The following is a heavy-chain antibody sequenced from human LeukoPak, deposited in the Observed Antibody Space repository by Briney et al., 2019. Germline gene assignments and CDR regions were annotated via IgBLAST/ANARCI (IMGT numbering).Heavy chain of an antibody. V-gene: IGHV4-34*01. D-gene: IGHD3-10*01. CDR1: GGSFSGYY. J-gene: IGHJ4*02. Sequence: SETLSLTCAVYGGSFSGYYWSWIRQPPGKGLEWIGEINHSGSTNYNPSLKSRVTIPVDTSKNQFSLKLSSVTAADTAVYYCTRDSWFGELHFDYWGQGTLVTVSS. CDR2: INHSGST. CDR3: TRDSWFGELHFDY.